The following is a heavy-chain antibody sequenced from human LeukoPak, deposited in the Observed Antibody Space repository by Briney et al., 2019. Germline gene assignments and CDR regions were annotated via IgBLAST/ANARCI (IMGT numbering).Heavy chain of an antibody. V-gene: IGHV3-30*18. CDR2: ISYDGSNK. D-gene: IGHD6-6*01. J-gene: IGHJ4*02. Sequence: GGSLRLSCAASGFTFNSYGMHWVRQAPGKGLEWVAVISYDGSNKYYADSVKGRFTISRDNSKNTLYLQMDSLRAEDTAVYYCAKDRGIAARPIVGYFDYWGQGTLVTVSS. CDR3: AKDRGIAARPIVGYFDY. CDR1: GFTFNSYG.